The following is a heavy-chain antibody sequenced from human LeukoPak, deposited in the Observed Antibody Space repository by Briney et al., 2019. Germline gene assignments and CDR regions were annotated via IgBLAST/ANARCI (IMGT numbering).Heavy chain of an antibody. CDR3: ARTMVRGDSDY. V-gene: IGHV1-2*06. CDR2: INPNGGGT. Sequence: ASVKVSCKASGYTFTGYYMHWVRQAPGQGLEWMGRINPNGGGTNYAQKFQGRVTMARDTSISTAYMELSRLRSDDTAVYYCARTMVRGDSDYWGQGTLVTVSS. J-gene: IGHJ4*02. D-gene: IGHD3-10*01. CDR1: GYTFTGYY.